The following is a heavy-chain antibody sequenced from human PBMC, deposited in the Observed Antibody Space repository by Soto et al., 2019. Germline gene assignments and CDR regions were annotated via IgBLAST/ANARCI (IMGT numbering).Heavy chain of an antibody. D-gene: IGHD3-10*01. Sequence: QVQLVQSGAEVKKPGASVKVSCKASGYTFTSYAMHWVRQAPGQRLEWMGWINAGNGNTKYSQKFQGRVTITRDTSASTAYMELSSLRSEDTAVYYCARDKAYGSGSYPLPYGMDVWGQGTTVTVSS. J-gene: IGHJ6*02. CDR2: INAGNGNT. CDR1: GYTFTSYA. V-gene: IGHV1-3*01. CDR3: ARDKAYGSGSYPLPYGMDV.